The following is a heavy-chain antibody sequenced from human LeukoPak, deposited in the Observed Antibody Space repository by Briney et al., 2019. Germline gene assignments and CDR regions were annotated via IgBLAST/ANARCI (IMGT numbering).Heavy chain of an antibody. CDR3: AKDSGSYRYFDY. J-gene: IGHJ4*02. D-gene: IGHD1-26*01. Sequence: SSISATGGSTYYADSFRGRFTISRDNSKNTLYLQMNSLRAADTAVYYCAKDSGSYRYFDYWGQGTLVTVSS. V-gene: IGHV3-23*01. CDR2: ISATGGST.